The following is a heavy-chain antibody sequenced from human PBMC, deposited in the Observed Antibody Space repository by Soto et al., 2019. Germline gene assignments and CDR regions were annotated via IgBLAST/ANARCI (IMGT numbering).Heavy chain of an antibody. J-gene: IGHJ5*02. V-gene: IGHV3-33*01. Sequence: GGSLRLSCAASGFTFSSYGMHWVRQAPGKGLEWVAVIWYDGSNKYYADSVKGRFTISXXXXXXTXYXQXXXLRAXDTAVXYCARDYRSGRYSLPFPWGQGTLVTVSS. CDR1: GFTFSSYG. CDR2: IWYDGSNK. CDR3: ARDYRSGRYSLPFP. D-gene: IGHD3-9*01.